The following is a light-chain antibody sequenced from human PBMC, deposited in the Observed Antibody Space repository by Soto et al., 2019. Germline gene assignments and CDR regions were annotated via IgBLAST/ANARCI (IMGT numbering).Light chain of an antibody. Sequence: EIVLTQSPGTLSLSPGERATLSCRASQSVSSSYLAWYQQKPDQAPRLLIYGASSMATGIPDRFSGSGSGTDFTLTISRLEPEDFAVYYCQQYGSSPWTFGQGTKVDIK. CDR3: QQYGSSPWT. V-gene: IGKV3-20*01. J-gene: IGKJ1*01. CDR2: GAS. CDR1: QSVSSSY.